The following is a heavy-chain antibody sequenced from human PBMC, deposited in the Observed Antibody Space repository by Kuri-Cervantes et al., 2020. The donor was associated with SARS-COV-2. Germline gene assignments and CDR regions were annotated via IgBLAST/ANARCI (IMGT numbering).Heavy chain of an antibody. V-gene: IGHV1-69*04. Sequence: SVKVSCKASGGTFSSYAISWVRQAPGQGLEWMGRIIPILGTANYAQKFQGRVTMTTDTSTSTAYMELSRLRSDDTAVYYCARDFWSGYTGKDAEYFQHRGQGTLVTVSS. CDR3: ARDFWSGYTGKDAEYFQH. CDR1: GGTFSSYA. CDR2: IIPILGTA. J-gene: IGHJ1*01. D-gene: IGHD3-3*01.